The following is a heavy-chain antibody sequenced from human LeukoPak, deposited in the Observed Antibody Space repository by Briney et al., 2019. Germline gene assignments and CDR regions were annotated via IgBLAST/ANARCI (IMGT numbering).Heavy chain of an antibody. CDR2: IIPILGIA. V-gene: IGHV1-69*04. Sequence: GSSVKVSCKASGDTFSSYAISWVRQAPGQGLEWMGRIIPILGIANYAQKFQGRVTITADKSTSTAYMELSSLRSEDTAVYYCARGDYGDYWSVPYYFDYWGQGTLVTVSS. CDR3: ARGDYGDYWSVPYYFDY. D-gene: IGHD4-17*01. J-gene: IGHJ4*02. CDR1: GDTFSSYA.